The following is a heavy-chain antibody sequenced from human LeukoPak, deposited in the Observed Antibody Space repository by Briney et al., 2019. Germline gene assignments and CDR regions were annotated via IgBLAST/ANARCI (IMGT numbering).Heavy chain of an antibody. CDR2: ISYDGSNK. V-gene: IGHV3-30*03. Sequence: GGSLRLSYAASGFTFSSYGMHWVRQAPGKGLEWVAVISYDGSNKYYADSVKGRFTISRDNSKNTLYLQMNSLRAEDTAVYYCARRSSGWYIDYWGQGTLVTVSS. CDR3: ARRSSGWYIDY. D-gene: IGHD6-19*01. J-gene: IGHJ4*02. CDR1: GFTFSSYG.